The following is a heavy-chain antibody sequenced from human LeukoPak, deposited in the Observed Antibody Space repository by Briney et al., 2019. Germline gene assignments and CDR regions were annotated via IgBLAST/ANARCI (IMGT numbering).Heavy chain of an antibody. CDR2: ISATSTSA. CDR1: GFTSNTYA. J-gene: IGHJ4*02. V-gene: IGHV3-23*01. Sequence: EGSLRLSCAASGFTSNTYAMNWVRQVPGKGLEWVSVISATSTSASFADSVKGRFTISRDNAKSSLHLQMNGLRAEDTAMYYCVKDSGWFHFDSWGQGTLVTVSS. D-gene: IGHD6-19*01. CDR3: VKDSGWFHFDS.